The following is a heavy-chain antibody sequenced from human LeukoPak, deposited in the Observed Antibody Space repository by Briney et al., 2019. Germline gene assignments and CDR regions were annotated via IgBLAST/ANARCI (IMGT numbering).Heavy chain of an antibody. CDR1: GYSFTSYW. CDR2: IYPGDSDT. V-gene: IGHV5-51*01. D-gene: IGHD3-10*01. Sequence: GESLKISCKGSGYSFTSYWIGWVRQMPGKGLVWMGIIYPGDSDTRYSPSFQGQVTISADKSISTAYLQWRSLKASDTAMYYCARHHDRYGSGSYWFDPWGQGTLVTVSS. CDR3: ARHHDRYGSGSYWFDP. J-gene: IGHJ5*02.